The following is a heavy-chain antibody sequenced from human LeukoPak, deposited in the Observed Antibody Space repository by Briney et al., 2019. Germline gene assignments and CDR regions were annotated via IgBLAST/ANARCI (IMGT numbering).Heavy chain of an antibody. CDR3: ARAADYGGNYFDY. V-gene: IGHV3-7*03. J-gene: IGHJ4*02. Sequence: PGGSLRLSCAASGFTFSSYSMNWVCQAPGKGLEWVANIKQDGSEKYYVDSVKGRFTISRDNAKNSLYLQMNSLRAEDTAVYYCARAADYGGNYFDYWGQGTLVTVSS. CDR2: IKQDGSEK. D-gene: IGHD4-23*01. CDR1: GFTFSSYS.